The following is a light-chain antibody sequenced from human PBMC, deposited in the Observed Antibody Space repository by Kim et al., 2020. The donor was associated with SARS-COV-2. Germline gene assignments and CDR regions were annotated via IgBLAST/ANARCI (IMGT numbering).Light chain of an antibody. CDR3: QQYGSLRT. J-gene: IGKJ3*01. V-gene: IGKV1-33*01. Sequence: DIQMTQSPSSVSASVGDRVTITCQTSQDIRNYLSWYQQKPGKAPKLLIYDASSLETGVPSRFSGSGSGTDFTFTISSLQPEDFATYYCQQYGSLRTFGPGTKVDIK. CDR2: DAS. CDR1: QDIRNY.